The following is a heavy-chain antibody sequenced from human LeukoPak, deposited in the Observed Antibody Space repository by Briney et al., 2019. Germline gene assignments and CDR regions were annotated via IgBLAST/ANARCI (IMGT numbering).Heavy chain of an antibody. CDR2: INTSGGST. D-gene: IGHD3-22*01. CDR3: ARGYYYDSSGGPSEY. CDR1: GYTFTTHH. V-gene: IGHV1-46*01. Sequence: ASVKVSCKASGYTFTTHHVHWVRQAPGQGPEWMGIINTSGGSTSYAQKFQGRVTMTRDTSTSTVYMELSSLRSEGTAVYYCARGYYYDSSGGPSEYWGQGTLVTVSS. J-gene: IGHJ4*02.